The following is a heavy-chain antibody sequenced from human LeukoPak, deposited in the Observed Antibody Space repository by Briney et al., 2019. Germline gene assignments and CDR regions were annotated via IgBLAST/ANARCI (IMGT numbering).Heavy chain of an antibody. CDR2: VYYNGIT. Sequence: PSETLSLTCTVSGGSISSGGYYWSWIRQPPGKGLEWIGYVYYNGITNYNPSLKSRVTISVDTSKNQFSLKLTSVTAADTAVYYCARGSNVVGLNDAFDIWGQGTMDTVSS. V-gene: IGHV4-61*08. CDR1: GGSISSGGYY. D-gene: IGHD2-2*01. CDR3: ARGSNVVGLNDAFDI. J-gene: IGHJ3*02.